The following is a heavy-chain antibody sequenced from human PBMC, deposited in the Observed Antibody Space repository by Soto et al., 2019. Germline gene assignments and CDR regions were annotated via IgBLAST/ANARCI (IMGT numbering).Heavy chain of an antibody. V-gene: IGHV1-69*06. CDR1: GSRFSNYV. CDR3: AREGRGKKAGYNGLVSLGY. CDR2: IIPIFNTT. D-gene: IGHD2-2*02. Sequence: QVQLVQSGAEVKTPGSSLKVSCTVSGSRFSNYVISWVRQAPGHGLEWLGRIIPIFNTTQYPQKFQGRVTITADKSTNPASLELSSLRSDDTAVCYCAREGRGKKAGYNGLVSLGYWGQGTPVTVSS. J-gene: IGHJ4*02.